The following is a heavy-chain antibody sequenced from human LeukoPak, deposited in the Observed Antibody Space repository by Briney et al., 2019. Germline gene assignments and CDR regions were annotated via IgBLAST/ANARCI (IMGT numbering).Heavy chain of an antibody. CDR1: GGSISSYY. D-gene: IGHD6-13*01. CDR2: IYTSGST. J-gene: IGHJ6*02. V-gene: IGHV4-4*07. CDR3: ERGEQQLLGDYYYGMDV. Sequence: PSETLSLTCTVSGGSISSYYWSWIRQPAGKGLEWIGRIYTSGSTNYNPSLKSRVTMSVDTSKNQFSLKLSSVTAADTAVYYCERGEQQLLGDYYYGMDVWGQGTTVTVSS.